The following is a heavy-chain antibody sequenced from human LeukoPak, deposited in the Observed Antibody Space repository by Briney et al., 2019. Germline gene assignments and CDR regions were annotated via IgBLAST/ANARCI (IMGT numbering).Heavy chain of an antibody. J-gene: IGHJ5*02. CDR2: ISSSSSYI. CDR3: ARGGDIVVVPAAVGGDWFDP. CDR1: GFTFSSYS. Sequence: GGSLRLSCAASGFTFSSYSMKWVRQAPGKGLEWVSSISSSSSYIYYADSVKGRFTISRDNAKNSLYLQMNSLRAEDTAVYYCARGGDIVVVPAAVGGDWFDPWGQGTLVTVSS. V-gene: IGHV3-21*01. D-gene: IGHD2-2*01.